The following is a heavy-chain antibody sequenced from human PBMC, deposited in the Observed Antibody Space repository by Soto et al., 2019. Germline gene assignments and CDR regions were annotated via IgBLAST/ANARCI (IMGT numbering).Heavy chain of an antibody. D-gene: IGHD2-15*01. CDR2: IKSKTDGGTT. J-gene: IGHJ6*03. V-gene: IGHV3-15*01. Sequence: GGSLRLSCAASGFTFSNSWMSWVRQAPGKGLEWVGRIKSKTDGGTTDYAAPVKGRFTISRDDSKNTLYLQMNSLKTEDTAVYYCTTDLGPSSTGGYYYYYMDVWGQGTTVTVSS. CDR1: GFTFSNSW. CDR3: TTDLGPSSTGGYYYYYMDV.